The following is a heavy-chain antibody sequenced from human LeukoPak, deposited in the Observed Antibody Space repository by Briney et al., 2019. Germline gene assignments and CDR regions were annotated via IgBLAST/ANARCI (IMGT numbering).Heavy chain of an antibody. CDR2: ISGSGGST. D-gene: IGHD3-10*01. Sequence: GGSLRLSCAASGFTFSSYAMSWVRQAPGKGLEWVSIISGSGGSTNHADSVKGRFTISRDNSKNTLYLQMNSLRAEDTAVYYCAKPYYGSGSYYGFNYYAFDYWGQGTLVTVSS. CDR3: AKPYYGSGSYYGFNYYAFDY. CDR1: GFTFSSYA. J-gene: IGHJ4*02. V-gene: IGHV3-23*01.